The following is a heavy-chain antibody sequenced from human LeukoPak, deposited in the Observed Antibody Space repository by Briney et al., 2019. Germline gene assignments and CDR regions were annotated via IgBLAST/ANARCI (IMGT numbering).Heavy chain of an antibody. CDR2: IYHSGST. V-gene: IGHV4-39*07. Sequence: SETLSLTCIVSGGSISSSSYYWGWIRQPPGKGLEWIGSIYHSGSTYYNPSLKSRVTMSVDTSKNQFSLKLSSVTAADTAVYYCARDKLELGTLNWFDPWGQGTLVTVSS. CDR1: GGSISSSSYY. D-gene: IGHD7-27*01. CDR3: ARDKLELGTLNWFDP. J-gene: IGHJ5*02.